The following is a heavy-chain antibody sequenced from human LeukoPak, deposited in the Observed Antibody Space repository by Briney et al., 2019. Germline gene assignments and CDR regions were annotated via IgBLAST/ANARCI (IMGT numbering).Heavy chain of an antibody. V-gene: IGHV3-48*04. J-gene: IGHJ4*02. D-gene: IGHD4-17*01. Sequence: GGSLRLSCAASGFIFSNYAMTWVRQARGKGLEWVSYISSSGSTIYYADSVKGRFTISRDNAKNSLYLQMNSLRAEDTAVYYCASDLDYGDSENYWGQGTLVTVSS. CDR3: ASDLDYGDSENY. CDR2: ISSSGSTI. CDR1: GFIFSNYA.